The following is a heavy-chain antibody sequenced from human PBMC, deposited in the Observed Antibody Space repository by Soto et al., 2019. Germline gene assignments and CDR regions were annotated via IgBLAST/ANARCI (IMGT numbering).Heavy chain of an antibody. D-gene: IGHD4-17*01. CDR3: STDGDQRRPYYYDAMDV. V-gene: IGHV3-15*01. CDR2: IKSKTDGGTT. CDR1: GFTFSNAW. J-gene: IGHJ6*02. Sequence: EVQLVESGGGLVKPGGSLRLSCAASGFTFSNAWMSWVRQAPGKGLEWVGRIKSKTDGGTTDYPAPVKGRFTISRDDSRNTLYLQMNGLKTEDTAVYYCSTDGDQRRPYYYDAMDVWGQGTTVTVSS.